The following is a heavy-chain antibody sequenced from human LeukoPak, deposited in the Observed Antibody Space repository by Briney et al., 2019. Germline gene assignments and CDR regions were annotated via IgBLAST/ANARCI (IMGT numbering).Heavy chain of an antibody. V-gene: IGHV3-64*01. J-gene: IGHJ1*01. CDR3: ARDQCSTTSCKYFQH. CDR1: GFTFSTYP. Sequence: PGGSLRLSCAASGFTFSTYPMHWVRQAPGKGLEYLAGISSDGGSIYHANSVKGRFTISRDNSKNTLYLQMGSLRPEDMAVYYCARDQCSTTSCKYFQHWGQGTLVTVSS. CDR2: ISSDGGSI. D-gene: IGHD2-2*01.